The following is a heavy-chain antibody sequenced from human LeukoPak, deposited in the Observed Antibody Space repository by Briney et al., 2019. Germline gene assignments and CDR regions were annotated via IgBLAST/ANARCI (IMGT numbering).Heavy chain of an antibody. CDR1: GFTFSSYA. CDR2: ISHDGSNK. V-gene: IGHV3-30-3*01. D-gene: IGHD6-13*01. Sequence: GGSLRLSCAASGFTFSSYAMHWVRQAPGKGLEWVAVISHDGSNKYYADSVKGRFTISRDNSKNTLYLQMNSLRAEDTAVYYCARGEGGIAAAGTGALDYWGQGTLVTVSS. CDR3: ARGEGGIAAAGTGALDY. J-gene: IGHJ4*02.